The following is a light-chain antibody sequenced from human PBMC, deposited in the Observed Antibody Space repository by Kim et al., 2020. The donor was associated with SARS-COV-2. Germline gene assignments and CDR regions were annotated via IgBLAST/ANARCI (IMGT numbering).Light chain of an antibody. J-gene: IGLJ3*02. CDR1: VLAKRY. Sequence: SYELTPPSSVSVSPGQTARITCSGDVLAKRYARWFQQKPGQAPVLVIYKGNERPSGIPERFSGSSSGTTVTLTISGAQVEDEADYYCYSAADNNLVFGGGTQLTVL. CDR3: YSAADNNLV. V-gene: IGLV3-27*01. CDR2: KGN.